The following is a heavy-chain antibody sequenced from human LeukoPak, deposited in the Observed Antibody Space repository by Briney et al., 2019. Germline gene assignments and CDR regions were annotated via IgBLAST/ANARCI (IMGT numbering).Heavy chain of an antibody. CDR3: ARDSTPTYYYDSSGSGGFDY. Sequence: GASLRLSCAASGFTFSSYEMNWVRQAPGKGLEWVSYISSSGSTIYYADSVKGRFTISRDNAKNSLYLQMNSLRAEDTAVYYCARDSTPTYYYDSSGSGGFDYWGQGTLVTVSS. CDR1: GFTFSSYE. V-gene: IGHV3-48*03. CDR2: ISSSGSTI. D-gene: IGHD3-22*01. J-gene: IGHJ4*02.